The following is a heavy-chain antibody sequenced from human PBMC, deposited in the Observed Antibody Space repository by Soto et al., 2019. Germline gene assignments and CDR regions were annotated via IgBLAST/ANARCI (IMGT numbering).Heavy chain of an antibody. V-gene: IGHV4-4*02. Sequence: SETQSLTCPVSGGSIRSGDYYWSWVRQPPGKGLEWIGEVSQSGNTNYNPSLMSRLTISVDKSKNQFSLRLTYVTAADTGIYYCAREVPGLREVNRNWFDPWGQGTLVTVSS. CDR1: GGSIRSGDYY. D-gene: IGHD3-10*01. J-gene: IGHJ5*02. CDR2: VSQSGNT. CDR3: AREVPGLREVNRNWFDP.